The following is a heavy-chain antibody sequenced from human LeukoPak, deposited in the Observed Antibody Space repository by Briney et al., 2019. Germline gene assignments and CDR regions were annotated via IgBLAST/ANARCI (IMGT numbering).Heavy chain of an antibody. CDR1: GFTFSSYP. D-gene: IGHD3-22*01. Sequence: GGSLRLSCAASGFTFSSYPMHWVRQAPRKGLEWVAVISYDGSEKHYADPVKGRFTISRDNSKNTLYLQMNSLRAEDTAVYYCAREGSSGYYPYWGQGILVTVSS. V-gene: IGHV3-30-3*01. J-gene: IGHJ4*02. CDR2: ISYDGSEK. CDR3: AREGSSGYYPY.